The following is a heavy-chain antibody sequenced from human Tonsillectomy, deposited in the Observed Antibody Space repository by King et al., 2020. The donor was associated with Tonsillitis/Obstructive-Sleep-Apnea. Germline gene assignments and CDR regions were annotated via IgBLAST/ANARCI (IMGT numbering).Heavy chain of an antibody. CDR3: AKARGEYYDSSGYCLDY. V-gene: IGHV3-30*18. CDR2: ISYDGSNK. J-gene: IGHJ4*02. CDR1: GFTFSSYG. Sequence: VQLVESGGGVVQPGRSLRLSCAASGFTFSSYGMHWVRQAPGKGLEWVAVISYDGSNKYYADSVKGRFTISRDNSKNTLYLQMNSLRAEDTAVYYCAKARGEYYDSSGYCLDYWGQGTLVTVSS. D-gene: IGHD3-22*01.